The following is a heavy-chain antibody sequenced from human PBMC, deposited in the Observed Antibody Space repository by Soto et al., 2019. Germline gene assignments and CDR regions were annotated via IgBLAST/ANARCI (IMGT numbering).Heavy chain of an antibody. J-gene: IGHJ4*02. CDR1: GGSISSYY. D-gene: IGHD3-22*01. V-gene: IGHV4-59*01. CDR2: IYYSGST. Sequence: SETLSLTCTVFGGSISSYYWSWIRQPPGKGLEWIGYIYYSGSTNYNPSLKSRVTISVDTSKNQFSLKLSSVTAADTAVYYCARLDGKYYYDSSGYGKFDYWGQGPLVTVSS. CDR3: ARLDGKYYYDSSGYGKFDY.